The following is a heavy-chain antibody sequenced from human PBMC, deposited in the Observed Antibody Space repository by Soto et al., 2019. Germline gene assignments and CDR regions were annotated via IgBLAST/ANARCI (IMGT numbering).Heavy chain of an antibody. V-gene: IGHV1-69*08. CDR3: AREWIAAASYGMDV. D-gene: IGHD6-13*01. CDR2: IIPILGIA. Sequence: QVQLVQSGAEVKKPGSSVKVSCKASGGTFSSYTISWVRQAPGQGLEWMGRIIPILGIANYAQKFQGRVTITADKSTSTAYMELSSLRSEDTALYYCAREWIAAASYGMDVWGQGTTVTVSS. CDR1: GGTFSSYT. J-gene: IGHJ6*02.